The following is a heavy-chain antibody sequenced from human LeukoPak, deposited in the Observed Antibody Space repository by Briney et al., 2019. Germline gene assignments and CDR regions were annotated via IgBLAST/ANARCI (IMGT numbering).Heavy chain of an antibody. CDR1: GFTFSSDG. D-gene: IGHD6-13*01. J-gene: IGHJ4*02. CDR2: LSGSGSTT. CDR3: AKAGYTSSWPLDY. V-gene: IGHV3-23*01. Sequence: GGSLRLSCAASGFTFSSDGMSWVRQAPGKGLEWVSALSGSGSTTYYADSVKGRFTISRDNSKNMLFLEMNSLRVEDTAVYYCAKAGYTSSWPLDYWGQGTQVTVSS.